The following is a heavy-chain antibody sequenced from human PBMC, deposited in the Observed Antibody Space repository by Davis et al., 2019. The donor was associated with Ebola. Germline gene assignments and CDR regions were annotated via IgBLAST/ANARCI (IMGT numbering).Heavy chain of an antibody. Sequence: PGGSPRLSCAASGFTFSSYSMNWVRQAPGKGLEWVSSISSSSSYIYYADSVKGRFTISRDNAKNSLYLQMNSLRAEDTAVYYCASWGVIPPGDYWGQGTLVTVSS. CDR1: GFTFSSYS. V-gene: IGHV3-21*01. D-gene: IGHD3-16*01. CDR3: ASWGVIPPGDY. CDR2: ISSSSSYI. J-gene: IGHJ4*02.